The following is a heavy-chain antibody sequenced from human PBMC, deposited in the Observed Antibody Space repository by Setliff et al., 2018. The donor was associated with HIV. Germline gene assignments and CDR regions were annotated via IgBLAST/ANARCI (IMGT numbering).Heavy chain of an antibody. Sequence: ASVKVSCKASGYTFTGYYMHWVRQAPGQGLEWMGWINPNNGGTNYAQKFQGRVTMTRDTSISTACMELSRLRSDDTAVYYCARGVQSPPHYSYYYMDVWGEGTMVTVSS. V-gene: IGHV1-2*02. J-gene: IGHJ6*03. CDR3: ARGVQSPPHYSYYYMDV. CDR2: INPNNGGT. CDR1: GYTFTGYY. D-gene: IGHD3-3*01.